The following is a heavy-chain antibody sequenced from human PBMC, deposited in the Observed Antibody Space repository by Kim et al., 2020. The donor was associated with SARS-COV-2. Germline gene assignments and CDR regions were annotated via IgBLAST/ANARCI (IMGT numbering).Heavy chain of an antibody. CDR2: INSDGSST. D-gene: IGHD6-13*01. Sequence: GGSLRLSSAASGFTFSSYWMHWVRQAPGKGLVWVSRINSDGSSTSYADSVKGRFTISRDNAKNTLYLQMNSLRAEDTAVYYCARGGKRGYSSSWYGFDYWGQGTLVTVSS. J-gene: IGHJ4*02. CDR3: ARGGKRGYSSSWYGFDY. V-gene: IGHV3-74*01. CDR1: GFTFSSYW.